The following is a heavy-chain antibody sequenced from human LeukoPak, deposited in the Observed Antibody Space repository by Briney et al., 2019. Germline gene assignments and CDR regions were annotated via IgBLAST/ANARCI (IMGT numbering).Heavy chain of an antibody. Sequence: SETLSLTCAVSGGSISSGGYSWSWIRYPPGKGLEWIGYIYHSGSTYYNPSLKSRVTISVDRSKNQFSLKLSSVTAADTAVYYCARVFANSGYWYYFDYWGQGTLVTVSS. CDR2: IYHSGST. J-gene: IGHJ4*02. CDR3: ARVFANSGYWYYFDY. D-gene: IGHD5-12*01. V-gene: IGHV4-30-2*01. CDR1: GGSISSGGYS.